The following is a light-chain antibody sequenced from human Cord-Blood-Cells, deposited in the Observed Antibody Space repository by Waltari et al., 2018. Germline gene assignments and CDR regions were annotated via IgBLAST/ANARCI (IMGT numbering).Light chain of an antibody. CDR1: QSVSSSY. CDR2: GAS. V-gene: IGKV3-20*01. CDR3: QQYGSSPRT. J-gene: IGKJ1*01. Sequence: EIVLTQSPGTLSLSPGERATLSCRASQSVSSSYLAWYQQKPGQAPRLLIYGASSRATGIPDRCSGSGSGTDCTLTISRLEPEDFAVYYCQQYGSSPRTFGQGTKVEIK.